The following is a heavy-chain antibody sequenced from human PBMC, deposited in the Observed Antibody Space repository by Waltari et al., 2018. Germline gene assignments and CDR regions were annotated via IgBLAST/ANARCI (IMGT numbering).Heavy chain of an antibody. J-gene: IGHJ3*02. V-gene: IGHV3-74*01. Sequence: EVQLVESGGGSVQPGGSLRLSCAASGFTFMHWVRQAPGKGLVWVSRIDGNGGGTGYADSVKGRLTISRDNAKNTLYLQRNSLRAEDTAVYYCVRGINHAFDIWGQGTMVTVSS. CDR1: GFTF. CDR2: IDGNGGGT. CDR3: VRGINHAFDI.